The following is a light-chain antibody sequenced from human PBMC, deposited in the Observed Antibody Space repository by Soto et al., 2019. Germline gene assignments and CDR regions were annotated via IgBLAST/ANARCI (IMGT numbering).Light chain of an antibody. V-gene: IGKV3D-20*02. CDR2: GAS. J-gene: IGKJ4*01. Sequence: EIVLTQSPGTLSLSPGERATLFCRASQSVAPSQLAWYQQKPGQAPRLLIGASSRATGIPDRFSASGSGTDFTLTISRLEPEDFAVYYCQQRSKLPRTFGGGTKIEVK. CDR3: QQRSKLPRT. CDR1: QSVAPSQ.